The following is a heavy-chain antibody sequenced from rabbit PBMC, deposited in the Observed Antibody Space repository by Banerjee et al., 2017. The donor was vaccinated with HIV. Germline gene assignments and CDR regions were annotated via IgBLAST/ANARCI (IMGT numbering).Heavy chain of an antibody. CDR3: ARDLAGAIGWNLVL. Sequence: QEQLEESGGDLVKPEGSLTLTCTASGFSFSNKYVMCWVRQAPGKGLEWIGCINTSSGNTVYARWAKGRFTISKTSSTTVTLQMTSLTAADTATYFCARDLAGAIGWNLVLWGPGTLVTVS. D-gene: IGHD4-1*01. CDR1: GFSFSNKYV. CDR2: INTSSGNT. J-gene: IGHJ4*01. V-gene: IGHV1S45*01.